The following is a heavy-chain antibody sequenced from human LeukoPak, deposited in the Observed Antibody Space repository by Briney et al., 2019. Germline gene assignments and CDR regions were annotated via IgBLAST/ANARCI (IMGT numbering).Heavy chain of an antibody. V-gene: IGHV1-18*01. D-gene: IGHD1-26*01. J-gene: IGHJ2*01. CDR2: ISGYNGNT. CDR3: ARGAGSYPARYFDL. Sequence: ASVKVSCKASGYTFTSYGINWVRQAPGQGLEWMGWISGYNGNTNYAEKLQGRVTMTTDTSTSTAYMELRSLRSDDTAVYYCARGAGSYPARYFDLWGRGTLVTVSS. CDR1: GYTFTSYG.